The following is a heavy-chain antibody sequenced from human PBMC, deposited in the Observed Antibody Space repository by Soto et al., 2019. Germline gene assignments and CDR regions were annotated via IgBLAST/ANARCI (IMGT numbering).Heavy chain of an antibody. CDR1: GFTFSNYD. CDR2: ISGRGSST. D-gene: IGHD2-2*01. J-gene: IGHJ4*02. V-gene: IGHV3-23*01. CDR3: AKGSIVAGAIRYDLDY. Sequence: EVQLLNSGGGLVQPGGSLRLSCAASGFTFSNYDMNWVRQAPGKGLEWVSAISGRGSSTYYADSVKGRFTISRDDSKNTAYLQMNSLGGEDTAVYYCAKGSIVAGAIRYDLDYWGQGTLVTVSS.